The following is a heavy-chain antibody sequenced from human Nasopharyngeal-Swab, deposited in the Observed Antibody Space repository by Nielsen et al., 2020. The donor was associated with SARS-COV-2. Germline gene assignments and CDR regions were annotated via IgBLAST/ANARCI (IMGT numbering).Heavy chain of an antibody. D-gene: IGHD3-3*01. J-gene: IGHJ3*02. CDR2: IYYSGST. Sequence: SETLSLTCTVSGGSISSGGYYWSWIRQHPGKGLEWIGYIYYSGSTYYNPSLKSRVTISVDTSKNQFSLKLSSVTAADTAVYYCARDRAGVTIFGVVIRDAFDIWGQGTMVTVSS. CDR3: ARDRAGVTIFGVVIRDAFDI. V-gene: IGHV4-31*03. CDR1: GGSISSGGYY.